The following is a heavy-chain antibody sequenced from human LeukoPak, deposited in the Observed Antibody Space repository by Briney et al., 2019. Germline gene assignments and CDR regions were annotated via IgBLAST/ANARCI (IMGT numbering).Heavy chain of an antibody. Sequence: SETLSLTCTVSGGSISSNYWSWIRQPPGKGLEWIGNIYDNGYSASTNYNPSLKSRVTISVDTSKNQFSLNLNSVTAADTAIYYCASGDRVAIFDFWGRGTLVTVSS. CDR2: IYDNGYSAST. CDR3: ASGDRVAIFDF. CDR1: GGSISSNY. V-gene: IGHV4-59*01. D-gene: IGHD3-10*01. J-gene: IGHJ4*02.